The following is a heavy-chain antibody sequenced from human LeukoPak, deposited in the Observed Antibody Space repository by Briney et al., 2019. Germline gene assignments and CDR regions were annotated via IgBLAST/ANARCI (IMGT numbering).Heavy chain of an antibody. J-gene: IGHJ4*02. CDR2: INPSGGST. V-gene: IGHV1-46*01. CDR3: ARVYCSSTSCYTPGGY. Sequence: ASVKVSCKASGYTFTSYYMHWVRQAPGQGLEWMGIINPSGGSTSYAQKFQGRVTMTRDMSTSTVYMELSSLRSEDTAVYYCARVYCSSTSCYTPGGYWGQGTLVTVSS. D-gene: IGHD2-2*02. CDR1: GYTFTSYY.